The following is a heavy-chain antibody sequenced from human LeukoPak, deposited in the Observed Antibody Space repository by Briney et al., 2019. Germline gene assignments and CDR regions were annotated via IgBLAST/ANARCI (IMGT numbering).Heavy chain of an antibody. V-gene: IGHV3-23*01. Sequence: GGSLRLSCAASGFTFSNYAMSWVRQAPGKGLEWVSGISGTSGTINYAAPVRGRFTISRDNSKNTLYLQMNSLRVDDMAVYYCAKRLGDPRAFDYWGQGTLVTVSS. CDR3: AKRLGDPRAFDY. J-gene: IGHJ4*02. CDR2: ISGTSGTI. CDR1: GFTFSNYA. D-gene: IGHD2-21*02.